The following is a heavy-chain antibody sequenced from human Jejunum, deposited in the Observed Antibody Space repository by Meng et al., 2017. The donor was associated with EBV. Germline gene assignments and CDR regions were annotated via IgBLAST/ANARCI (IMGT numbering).Heavy chain of an antibody. CDR3: ARKRWSPNRYFDY. D-gene: IGHD5-18*01. V-gene: IGHV7-4-1*02. CDR1: GYTFTTYG. Sequence: QVKTVQSGAELKNPGASVKVSCKASGYTFTTYGLSRVRQAPGQGLEWLGWINTETGNPTYAQGFTGRFVFSLDTSVSTAYLQINNVKAEDTAVYYCARKRWSPNRYFDYWGLGTLVTVSS. CDR2: INTETGNP. J-gene: IGHJ4*02.